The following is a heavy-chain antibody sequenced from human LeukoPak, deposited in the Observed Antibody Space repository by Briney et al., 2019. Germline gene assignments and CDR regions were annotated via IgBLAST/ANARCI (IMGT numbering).Heavy chain of an antibody. CDR2: ISYDGSNK. CDR1: GFTFSSYG. J-gene: IGHJ3*02. Sequence: PGGSLRLSCAASGFTFSSYGMHWVRQAPGKGLEWVAVISYDGSNKYYADSVKGRFTISRDNSKNTLYLQMNSLRAEDTAVYYCARDEMATTHAFDIWGQGTMVTVSS. D-gene: IGHD5-24*01. CDR3: ARDEMATTHAFDI. V-gene: IGHV3-30*03.